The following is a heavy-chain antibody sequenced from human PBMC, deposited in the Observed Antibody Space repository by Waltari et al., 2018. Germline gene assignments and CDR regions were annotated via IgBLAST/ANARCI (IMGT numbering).Heavy chain of an antibody. CDR3: ARGEGRDSSSWYSAFDI. CDR2: INHSGST. CDR1: GGSFSGYS. J-gene: IGHJ3*02. V-gene: IGHV4-34*01. Sequence: QVQLQQWGAGLLKPSETLSLTCAVYGGSFSGYSWSWIRKPPGKGLEWIGEINHSGSTNYNPSLKSRVTISVDTSKNQFSLKLSSVTAADTAVYYCARGEGRDSSSWYSAFDIWGQGTMVTVSS. D-gene: IGHD6-13*01.